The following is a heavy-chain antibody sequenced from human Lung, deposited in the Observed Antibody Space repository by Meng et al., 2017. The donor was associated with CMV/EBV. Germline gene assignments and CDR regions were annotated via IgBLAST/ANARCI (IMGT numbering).Heavy chain of an antibody. V-gene: IGHV3-23*01. CDR3: AKGPLRSGSYPSYFDY. CDR2: ISGGGDRT. D-gene: IGHD1-26*01. CDR1: GFPFSSYA. Sequence: ESXKISXAASGFPFSSYAMSWVRQAPGKGLEWVSAISGGGDRTYNADSVRGRFTISRDESKNTVYLQMSSLRAEDTAVYYCAKGPLRSGSYPSYFDYWGQGXLVXVSS. J-gene: IGHJ4*02.